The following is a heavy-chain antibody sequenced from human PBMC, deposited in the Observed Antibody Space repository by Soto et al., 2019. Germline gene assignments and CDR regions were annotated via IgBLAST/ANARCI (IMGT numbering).Heavy chain of an antibody. CDR3: AQTHIAVAGDGY. CDR2: IYYRGST. D-gene: IGHD6-19*01. V-gene: IGHV4-31*03. CDR1: GGSISSGGYY. J-gene: IGHJ4*02. Sequence: QVQLQESGPGLVKPSQTLSLTCTVSGGSISSGGYYWSWIRQHPGKGLEWIGYIYYRGSTYYNPSLKSRVTLPVDTSKNQFSLKLSSVTAADTAVYYCAQTHIAVAGDGYWGQGTLVTVSS.